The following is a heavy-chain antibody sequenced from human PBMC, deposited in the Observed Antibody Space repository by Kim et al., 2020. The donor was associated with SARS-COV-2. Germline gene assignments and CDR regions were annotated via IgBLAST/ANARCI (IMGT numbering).Heavy chain of an antibody. J-gene: IGHJ4*02. CDR2: ISAYNGNT. CDR1: GYTFTSYG. Sequence: ASVKVSCKASGYTFTSYGISWVRQAPGQGLEWMGWISAYNGNTNYAQKLQGRVTMTTDTSTSTAYMELRSLRSDDTAVYYCARGPPRLGVAGTTFDYWGQGTLVTVSS. D-gene: IGHD6-19*01. CDR3: ARGPPRLGVAGTTFDY. V-gene: IGHV1-18*01.